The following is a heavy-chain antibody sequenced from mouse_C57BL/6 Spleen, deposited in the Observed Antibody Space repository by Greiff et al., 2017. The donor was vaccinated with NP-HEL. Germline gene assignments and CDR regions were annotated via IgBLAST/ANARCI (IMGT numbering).Heavy chain of an antibody. CDR1: GYTFTDYY. J-gene: IGHJ1*03. D-gene: IGHD1-1*01. V-gene: IGHV1-76*01. Sequence: QVQLKQSGAELVRPGASVKLSCKASGYTFTDYYINWVKQRPGQGLEWIARIYPGSGNTYYNEKFKGKATLTAEKSSSTAYMQLSSLTSEDSAVYFCAKEITTVGGNWYFDVWGTGTTVTVSS. CDR3: AKEITTVGGNWYFDV. CDR2: IYPGSGNT.